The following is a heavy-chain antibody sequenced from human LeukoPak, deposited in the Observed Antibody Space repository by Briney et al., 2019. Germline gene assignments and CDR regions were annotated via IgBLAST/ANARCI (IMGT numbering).Heavy chain of an antibody. J-gene: IGHJ5*02. CDR1: GYTFTDYY. CDR2: ILPHSGGT. D-gene: IGHD2-2*01. CDR3: ARNAYCDSTNCYAWFDP. Sequence: ASVKVSCKASGYTFTDYYIHWVRQAPGQGLEWMGWILPHSGGTNYAQNYQGRITMTRDTSISTAYMELSSLRSDDTAVYYCARNAYCDSTNCYAWFDPWGQGTLVTVSS. V-gene: IGHV1-2*02.